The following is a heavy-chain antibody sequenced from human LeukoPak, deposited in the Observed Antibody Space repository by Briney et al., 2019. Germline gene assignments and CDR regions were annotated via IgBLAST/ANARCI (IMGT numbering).Heavy chain of an antibody. CDR2: MSPNSGNT. V-gene: IGHV1-8*01. CDR1: RYTFTSYD. CDR3: ARGPRSFDFWSGYYDTFDY. D-gene: IGHD3-3*01. Sequence: ASVKVSCKASRYTFTSYDINWVRQATGQGLEWMGWMSPNSGNTGYAQKFQGRVTMTRNTSISTAYMELSSLRSEDTAVYYCARGPRSFDFWSGYYDTFDYWGQGTLVTVSS. J-gene: IGHJ4*02.